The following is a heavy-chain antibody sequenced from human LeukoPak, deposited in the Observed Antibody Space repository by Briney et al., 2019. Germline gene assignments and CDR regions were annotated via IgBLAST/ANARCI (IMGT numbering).Heavy chain of an antibody. CDR3: ARRGNFDY. J-gene: IGHJ4*02. CDR2: ISSSSSTI. CDR1: GFTFSSYS. V-gene: IGHV3-48*01. Sequence: PGGSLRLSCAASGFTFSSYSMNWARQAPGKGLEWVSYISSSSSTIYYADSVKGRFTISRDNAKNSLYLQMNSLRAEDTAVYYCARRGNFDYWGQGTLVTVSS.